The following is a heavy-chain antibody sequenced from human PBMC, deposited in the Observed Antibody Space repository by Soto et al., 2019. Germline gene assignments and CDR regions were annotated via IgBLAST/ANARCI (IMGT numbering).Heavy chain of an antibody. J-gene: IGHJ4*02. CDR2: ISYDGSNK. V-gene: IGHV3-30*19. D-gene: IGHD4-17*01. CDR1: GFTFSSYG. Sequence: QVQLVESGGGVVQPGRSLRLSCAASGFTFSSYGMHWVRQAPGKGLEWVAVISYDGSNKYYADSVKGRFTISRDNSKNTLYLQMNSLRAEDTAVYYCARGSYYGDYEDWGQGTLVTVSS. CDR3: ARGSYYGDYED.